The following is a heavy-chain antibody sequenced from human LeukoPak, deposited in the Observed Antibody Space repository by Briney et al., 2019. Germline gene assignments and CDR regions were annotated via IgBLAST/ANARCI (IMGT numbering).Heavy chain of an antibody. Sequence: GGSLRLSCAASGFSFSSYSMNWVRQAPGKGLEWVSYISSSSSTIYYADSVKGRFTISRDNAKNSLYLRMNSLRDEDTAVYYCATREYYYYGMDVWGQGTTVTVSS. CDR2: ISSSSSTI. CDR3: ATREYYYYGMDV. V-gene: IGHV3-48*02. J-gene: IGHJ6*02. CDR1: GFSFSSYS.